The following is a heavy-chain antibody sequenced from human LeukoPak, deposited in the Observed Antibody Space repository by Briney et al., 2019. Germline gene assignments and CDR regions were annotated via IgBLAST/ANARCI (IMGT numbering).Heavy chain of an antibody. CDR1: GYTFTGYY. V-gene: IGHV1-2*02. J-gene: IGHJ6*03. D-gene: IGHD4-17*01. CDR2: INPNSGGT. CDR3: ARDLGTVTTQYYYYMDV. Sequence: VASVKVSCKASGYTFTGYYMHWVRQAPGQGLEWMGWINPNSGGTNYAQKFQGRVTMTRDASISTAYMELSRLRSDDTAVYYCARDLGTVTTQYYYYMDVWGKGTTVTVSS.